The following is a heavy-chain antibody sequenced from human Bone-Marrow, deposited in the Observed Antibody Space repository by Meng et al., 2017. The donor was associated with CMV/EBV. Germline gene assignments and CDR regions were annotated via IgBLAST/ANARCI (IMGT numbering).Heavy chain of an antibody. D-gene: IGHD2-2*01. V-gene: IGHV3-21*01. J-gene: IGHJ4*02. CDR2: ISSSSSYI. CDR1: GFTVSSNY. CDR3: AREGYCSSTSCSIKY. Sequence: GGSLRLSCAASGFTVSSNYMSWVRQAPGKGLEWVSSISSSSSYIYYADSVKGRFTISRDNAKNSLYLQMNSLRAEDTAVYYCAREGYCSSTSCSIKYWGQGTLVTVSS.